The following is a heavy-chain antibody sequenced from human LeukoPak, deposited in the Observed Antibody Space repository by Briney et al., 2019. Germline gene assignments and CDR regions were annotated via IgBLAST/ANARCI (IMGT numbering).Heavy chain of an antibody. V-gene: IGHV3-23*01. J-gene: IGHJ4*02. CDR3: AKDVARFYSRNHFDS. Sequence: ISGSGGRTSYADSVKGRFTISKDNSKKMLYLQMDSLRAEDTAVHYCAKDVARFYSRNHFDSWGQGTLVTVSS. D-gene: IGHD5-18*01. CDR2: ISGSGGRT.